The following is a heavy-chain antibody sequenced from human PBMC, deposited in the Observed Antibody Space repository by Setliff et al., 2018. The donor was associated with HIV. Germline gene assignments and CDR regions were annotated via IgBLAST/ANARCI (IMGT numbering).Heavy chain of an antibody. Sequence: GGSLRLSCAASGFTFNSYWMSWVRQPPGKGLEWVAHIGGDGREKFYLDSVEGRFTISRDNARNSLYLQMNDLRAEDTAVYYCATDRGFCTLDYWGQGTLVTVTS. CDR1: GFTFNSYW. D-gene: IGHD2-8*01. CDR2: IGGDGREK. V-gene: IGHV3-7*01. CDR3: ATDRGFCTLDY. J-gene: IGHJ4*02.